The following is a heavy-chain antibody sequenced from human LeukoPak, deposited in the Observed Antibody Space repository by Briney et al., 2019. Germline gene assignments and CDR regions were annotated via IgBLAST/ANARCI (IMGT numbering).Heavy chain of an antibody. V-gene: IGHV3-15*01. J-gene: IGHJ4*02. D-gene: IGHD6-13*01. CDR1: GFTFGSYS. Sequence: PGGSLRLSCAASGFTFGSYSMNWVRQAPGKGLEWVGRIHTNIDGGRIDYAPPVKGRFTISRDDSKNTLYLQMNSLKTEDTAMYYCTTRSSIWGQGTLVTVSS. CDR3: TTRSSI. CDR2: IHTNIDGGRI.